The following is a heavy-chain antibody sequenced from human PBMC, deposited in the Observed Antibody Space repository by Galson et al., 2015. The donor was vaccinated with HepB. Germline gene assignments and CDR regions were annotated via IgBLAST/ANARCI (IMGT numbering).Heavy chain of an antibody. CDR3: VKEGSWFGGDWFDP. J-gene: IGHJ5*02. V-gene: IGHV3-23*01. CDR1: GFIFRHHA. CDR2: INGRGSTR. Sequence: SLRLSCAGSGFIFRHHAMAWIRQAPGKGLEWVSGINGRGSTRSYSDAVKGRFSISRNNSKDNFFLQMDNLRAEDTAVYYCVKEGSWFGGDWFDPWGQGALVTVS. D-gene: IGHD3-16*01.